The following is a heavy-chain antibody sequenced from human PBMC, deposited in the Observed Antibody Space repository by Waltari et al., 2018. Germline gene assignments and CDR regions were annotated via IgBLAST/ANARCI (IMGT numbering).Heavy chain of an antibody. CDR1: GLSFSSCW. D-gene: IGHD6-19*01. CDR3: ARERRGQSGWYYFDF. Sequence: VQLVESGGGLVQPGGSLRLSCAASGLSFSSCWMTWVRQAPGKGLEWVANIKQDGSEEYYVDSVKGRFTISKDNAKNSLYLQMNSLRAEDTAVYFCARERRGQSGWYYFDFWGQGSLVTVSS. V-gene: IGHV3-7*01. CDR2: IKQDGSEE. J-gene: IGHJ4*02.